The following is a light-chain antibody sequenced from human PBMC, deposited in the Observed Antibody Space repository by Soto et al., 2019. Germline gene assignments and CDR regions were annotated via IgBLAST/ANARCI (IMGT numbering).Light chain of an antibody. CDR1: SSDVGAHNY. J-gene: IGLJ2*01. Sequence: QSALTQPASVSGSPGQSITISCTGTSSDVGAHNYVSWYQQHPVKAPKLMIYDVISRPSGISNRFSGSKSGNTASLTISGVQAEDEADYYCSSYASSGTVIFGGGTKVTV. CDR2: DVI. V-gene: IGLV2-14*01. CDR3: SSYASSGTVI.